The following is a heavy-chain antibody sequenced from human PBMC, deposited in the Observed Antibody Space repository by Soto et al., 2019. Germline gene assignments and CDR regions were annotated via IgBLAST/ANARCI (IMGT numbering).Heavy chain of an antibody. CDR2: IYYSGST. J-gene: IGHJ6*02. Sequence: PSETLSLTCPVSGGSISSYYWSWIRQPPGKGLEWIGYIYYSGSTNYNPSLKSRVTISVDTSKNQFSLKLSSVTAADTAVYYCARVRWELLLTSFFGMDVWGQGTTVTVSS. V-gene: IGHV4-59*01. CDR3: ARVRWELLLTSFFGMDV. CDR1: GGSISSYY. D-gene: IGHD1-26*01.